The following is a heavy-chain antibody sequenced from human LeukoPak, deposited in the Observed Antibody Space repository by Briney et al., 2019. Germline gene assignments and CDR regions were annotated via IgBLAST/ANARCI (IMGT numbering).Heavy chain of an antibody. CDR1: GFTFSSYT. Sequence: GGSLRLSCAASGFTFSSYTMNWVRQAPGKGLEWLSYIRESDSTTWYADSVKGRFTISRDNAENSLYLQMTSLRDEDTAVYYCARDKDYAFDYWGQGTLVTVPS. CDR2: IRESDSTT. J-gene: IGHJ4*02. V-gene: IGHV3-48*02. D-gene: IGHD4/OR15-4a*01. CDR3: ARDKDYAFDY.